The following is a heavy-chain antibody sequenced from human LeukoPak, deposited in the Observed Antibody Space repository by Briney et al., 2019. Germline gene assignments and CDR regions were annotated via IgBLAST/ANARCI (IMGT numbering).Heavy chain of an antibody. J-gene: IGHJ4*02. Sequence: GGSLRLSCATSGFSFADYPMNWVRQAPGKGLEWVSNIRTSAEGANYAYYADSVKGRVTISRDDAKNTLYLHMNSLRDDDTAVYYCASDQRYAFDYWGQGILVTVSS. V-gene: IGHV3-48*02. CDR2: IRTSAEGANYA. D-gene: IGHD3-9*01. CDR1: GFSFADYP. CDR3: ASDQRYAFDY.